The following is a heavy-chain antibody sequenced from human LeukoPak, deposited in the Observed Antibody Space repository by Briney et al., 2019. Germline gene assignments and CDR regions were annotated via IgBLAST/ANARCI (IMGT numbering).Heavy chain of an antibody. V-gene: IGHV3-23*01. CDR2: ISGSGGST. J-gene: IGHJ1*01. D-gene: IGHD3-9*01. CDR1: GFTFSTFA. CDR3: AKLVRYFDWLLYPAEYFQH. Sequence: GGSLRLSCAASGFTFSTFAMIWVRQPPGKGLEWVSAISGSGGSTYYADSVKGRFTISRDNSKNTPYLQMNSLRAEDTAVYYCAKLVRYFDWLLYPAEYFQHWGQGTLVTVSS.